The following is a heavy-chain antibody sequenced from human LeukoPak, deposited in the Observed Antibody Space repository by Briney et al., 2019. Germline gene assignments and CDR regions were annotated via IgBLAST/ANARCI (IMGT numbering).Heavy chain of an antibody. V-gene: IGHV1-24*01. CDR3: ATGSLWSSTYYYYGMDV. CDR1: GYTLTELS. Sequence: ASVKVFCKVSGYTLTELSMHWVRQAPGKGLEWMGGFDPEDGETIYAQKFQGRVTMTEDTSTDTAYMELSSLRSEDTAVYYCATGSLWSSTYYYYGMDVWGQGTTVTVSS. CDR2: FDPEDGET. J-gene: IGHJ6*02. D-gene: IGHD3-10*01.